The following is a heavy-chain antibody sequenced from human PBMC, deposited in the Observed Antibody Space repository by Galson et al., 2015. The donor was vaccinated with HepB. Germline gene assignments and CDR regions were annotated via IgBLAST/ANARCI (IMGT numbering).Heavy chain of an antibody. CDR2: IDPSDSYT. CDR1: GYSFTSYW. D-gene: IGHD3-22*01. J-gene: IGHJ5*02. CDR3: ARHFGYYYDSSGSPKGRFDP. V-gene: IGHV5-10-1*01. Sequence: QSGAEVTKPGESLRISCKGSGYSFTSYWISWVRQMPGKGLEWMGRIDPSDSYTNYSPSFQGHVTISADKSISTAYLQWSSLKASDTAMYYCARHFGYYYDSSGSPKGRFDPWGQGTLVTVSS.